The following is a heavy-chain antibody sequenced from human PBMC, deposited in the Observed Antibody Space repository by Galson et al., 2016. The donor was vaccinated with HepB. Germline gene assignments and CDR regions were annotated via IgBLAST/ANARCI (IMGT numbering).Heavy chain of an antibody. CDR3: ARSPRLELFSS. CDR1: GGSISTNTYY. CDR2: IYYSGST. Sequence: SETLSLTCTVSGGSISTNTYYWAWIRQPPGKGLEWIGSIYYSGSTSYYPSLQSRLTISVDTSKDQFSLKLRSVTAADTAVYYCARSPRLELFSSWGQGTLVTVSS. J-gene: IGHJ5*02. D-gene: IGHD3-10*01. V-gene: IGHV4-39*07.